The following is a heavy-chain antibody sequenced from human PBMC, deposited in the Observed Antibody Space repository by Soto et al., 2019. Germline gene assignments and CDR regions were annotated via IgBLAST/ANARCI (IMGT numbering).Heavy chain of an antibody. D-gene: IGHD5-12*01. J-gene: IGHJ5*02. CDR2: INHRGST. Sequence: QVHLQQWGAGLLKPSETLSLTCAVYGESLIGYYWTWISQPPGKGLEWIGEINHRGSTNYNPSLKSRGTISVDTSTNQFSLKLTSVTAADTSVYYCARTDIVTTNWFDPWGQGTLVTFSS. CDR3: ARTDIVTTNWFDP. CDR1: GESLIGYY. V-gene: IGHV4-34*02.